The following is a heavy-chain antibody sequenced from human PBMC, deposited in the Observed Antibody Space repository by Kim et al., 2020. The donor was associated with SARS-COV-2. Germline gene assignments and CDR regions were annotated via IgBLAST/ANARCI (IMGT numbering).Heavy chain of an antibody. D-gene: IGHD7-27*01. Sequence: ASMKVSCKVSGYRFTDLSMHWVRQSPEKGLEWLGGFEPEDGEAIYALEFQGRVAFTADTRGDTAYMELSSLRSDDTAIYYCVSGEPTDYWGQGTLVTVSS. CDR2: FEPEDGEA. V-gene: IGHV1-24*01. CDR3: VSGEPTDY. J-gene: IGHJ4*02. CDR1: GYRFTDLS.